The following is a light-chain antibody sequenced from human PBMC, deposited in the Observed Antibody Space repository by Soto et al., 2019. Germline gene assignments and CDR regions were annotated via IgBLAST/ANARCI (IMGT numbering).Light chain of an antibody. Sequence: QSVPTQPASVSGSPGQSITISCTGTNNLVSWYQQHPGKAPKVVIYEGTKRPSSVSNRFSGSNSGRTASLTISGLQAEDEAHYFFCVYFGARSHVFGPGTKLTVL. V-gene: IGLV2-23*01. CDR2: EGT. CDR3: CVYFGARSHV. CDR1: NNL. J-gene: IGLJ1*01.